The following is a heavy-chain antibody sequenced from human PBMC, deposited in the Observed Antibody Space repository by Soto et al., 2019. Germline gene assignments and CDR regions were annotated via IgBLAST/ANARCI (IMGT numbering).Heavy chain of an antibody. D-gene: IGHD3-10*01. CDR3: ARDRGDFYYGSGSYSLRFDP. V-gene: IGHV4-31*03. Sequence: QVQLQESGPGLVKPSQTLSLTCTVSGGSISSGGYYWSWIRQHPGKGLEWIGSIYYSGSTYYNPSLKSRVTISVDTSKNQFSLKLSSVTAADTAVYYCARDRGDFYYGSGSYSLRFDPRGQGTLVTVSS. CDR1: GGSISSGGYY. J-gene: IGHJ5*02. CDR2: IYYSGST.